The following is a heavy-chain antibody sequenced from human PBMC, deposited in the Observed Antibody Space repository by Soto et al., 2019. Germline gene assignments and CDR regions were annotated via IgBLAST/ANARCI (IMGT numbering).Heavy chain of an antibody. CDR1: GFTFSDYY. D-gene: IGHD2-15*01. J-gene: IGHJ6*04. V-gene: IGHV3-11*01. Sequence: GGSLRLSCAASGFTFSDYYMSWIRQAPGKGLEWVSYISSSGSTIYYADSVKGRFTISRDNAKNSLYLQMNSLRAEDTAVYYCARVSVWWEPNPSTGCGQQPNYGMDVWGKGTTVTVS. CDR3: ARVSVWWEPNPSTGCGQQPNYGMDV. CDR2: ISSSGSTI.